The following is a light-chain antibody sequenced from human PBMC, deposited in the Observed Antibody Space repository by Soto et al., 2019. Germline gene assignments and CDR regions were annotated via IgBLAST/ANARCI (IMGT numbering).Light chain of an antibody. CDR1: QSVISSY. CDR2: RAS. J-gene: IGKJ5*01. CDR3: QQYNSSTCT. Sequence: EILLTQSPCTLSLSPGERATISCRSSQSVISSYLAWYQQKPGQAPSLLIYRASSRATGIPDRFSGSGAGTEFTLTISRLEPEDFAVYYCQQYNSSTCTFGQGTRLDIK. V-gene: IGKV3-20*01.